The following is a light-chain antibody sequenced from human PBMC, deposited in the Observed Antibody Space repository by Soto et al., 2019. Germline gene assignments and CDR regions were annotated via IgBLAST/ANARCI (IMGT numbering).Light chain of an antibody. Sequence: QAVLTQPRSVSASPGQSVTISCTGTSSDIGAYHFVSWYQHHPGKAPKLVISDVSKRPSGVPDRFSGSKSGSTASLTISGLQADDEAEYYCAAWDDRLSGLVFGRGTKLTV. CDR1: SSDIGAYHF. V-gene: IGLV2-11*01. CDR2: DVS. CDR3: AAWDDRLSGLV. J-gene: IGLJ2*01.